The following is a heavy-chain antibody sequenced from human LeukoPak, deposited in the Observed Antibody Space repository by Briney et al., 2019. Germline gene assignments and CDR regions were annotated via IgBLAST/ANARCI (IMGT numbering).Heavy chain of an antibody. V-gene: IGHV3-23*01. CDR1: GFPFTTYA. Sequence: GGSLRLSCAASGFPFTTYAMSWVRQAPGKGLEWVSGISGSGGSTYYADSVKGRFTISRDNSKNTLYLQMYSLRVEDTAVYYCAGTAFDSTGSYLSFDCWGQGTLVTVSS. CDR2: ISGSGGST. CDR3: AGTAFDSTGSYLSFDC. J-gene: IGHJ4*02. D-gene: IGHD3-22*01.